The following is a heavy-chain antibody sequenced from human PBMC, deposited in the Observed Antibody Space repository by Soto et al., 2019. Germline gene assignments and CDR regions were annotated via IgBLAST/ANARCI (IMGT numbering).Heavy chain of an antibody. J-gene: IGHJ4*02. CDR3: AKSRYADSSGDXYDF. CDR1: GFTFSNYA. V-gene: IGHV3-23*01. Sequence: PGGSLRLSFAASGFTFSNYAMSWVRQAPGKGLEWVSCICCRGTSSYYADSVKVRFAISRDNSYNTLFLQLHSLRAEDTAVYYCAKSRYADSSGDXYDFWGQGTRVTVXS. D-gene: IGHD3-22*01. CDR2: ICCRGTSS.